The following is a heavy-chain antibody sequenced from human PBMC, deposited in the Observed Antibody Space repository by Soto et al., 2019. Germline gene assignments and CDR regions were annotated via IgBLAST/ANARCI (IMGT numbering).Heavy chain of an antibody. V-gene: IGHV3-7*05. D-gene: IGHD2-15*01. CDR1: GFTFSSYW. J-gene: IGHJ4*02. CDR3: ARIYCSGGSCYPDGLDY. Sequence: HPGGSLRLSCVASGFTFSSYWMSWVRQAPVKGLEWVANIKQDGSEKYYVDSVKGRFTISRDNAKNSLYLQMNSLRAEDTAVYYCARIYCSGGSCYPDGLDYWGQGTLVTVSS. CDR2: IKQDGSEK.